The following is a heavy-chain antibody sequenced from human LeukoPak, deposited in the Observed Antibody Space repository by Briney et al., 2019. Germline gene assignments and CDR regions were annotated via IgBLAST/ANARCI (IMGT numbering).Heavy chain of an antibody. J-gene: IGHJ4*02. CDR1: GGSFSGYY. D-gene: IGHD4/OR15-4a*01. V-gene: IGHV4-34*01. Sequence: SETLSLTCAVYGGSFSGYYWSWIRQPPGKGLEWIGEINHSGSTNYNPSLKSRVTISVDTSKNQFSLKLSSVTAADTAVYYCARARVLSSTYFDYWGQGTLVTVSS. CDR3: ARARVLSSTYFDY. CDR2: INHSGST.